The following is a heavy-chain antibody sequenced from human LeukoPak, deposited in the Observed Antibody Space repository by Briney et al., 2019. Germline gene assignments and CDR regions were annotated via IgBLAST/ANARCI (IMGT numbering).Heavy chain of an antibody. CDR3: AKIAAAGKDY. CDR2: ISYDGSNK. CDR1: GFTFSSYG. V-gene: IGHV3-30*18. J-gene: IGHJ4*02. Sequence: GSLRLSCAASGFTFSSYGMHWVRQAPGKGLGWVAVISYDGSNKYYADSVKGRFTISRDNSKNTLYLQMNSLRAEDTAVYYCAKIAAAGKDYWGQGTLVTVTS. D-gene: IGHD6-13*01.